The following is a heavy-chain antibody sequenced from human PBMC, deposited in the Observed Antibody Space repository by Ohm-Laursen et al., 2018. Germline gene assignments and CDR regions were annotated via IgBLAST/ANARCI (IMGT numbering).Heavy chain of an antibody. Sequence: SLRLSCTASGFTFSSYGMHWVRQAPGKGLEWGAVISYDGSNKYYADSVKGRFTISRDNSKNTLYLQMNSLRAEDTAVYYCAKSYYYYDSSGYYNWFDPWGQGTLVTVSS. D-gene: IGHD3-22*01. CDR1: GFTFSSYG. V-gene: IGHV3-30*18. CDR3: AKSYYYYDSSGYYNWFDP. J-gene: IGHJ5*02. CDR2: ISYDGSNK.